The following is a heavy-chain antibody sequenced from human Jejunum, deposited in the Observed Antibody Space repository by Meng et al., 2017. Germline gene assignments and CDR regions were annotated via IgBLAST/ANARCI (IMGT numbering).Heavy chain of an antibody. V-gene: IGHV6-1*01. CDR3: ARDPGGYHSALEI. CDR2: TYYRSKWSY. J-gene: IGHJ3*02. CDR1: GDTVSSNSAA. Sequence: SETLSLTCVISGDTVSSNSAAWNWIRQSPSRGLEWLGRTYYRSKWSYDYALSMKSRITVNPDTSKNQFSLHLNSVTPEGTAVYYCARDPGGYHSALEIWGPGTMVTVSS. D-gene: IGHD6-25*01.